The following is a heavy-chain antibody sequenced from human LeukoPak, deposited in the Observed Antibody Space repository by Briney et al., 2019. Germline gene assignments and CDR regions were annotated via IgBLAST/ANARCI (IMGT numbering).Heavy chain of an antibody. CDR1: GGSISSSSYY. CDR3: ASIGSADAFDI. V-gene: IGHV4-39*01. J-gene: IGHJ3*02. D-gene: IGHD1-26*01. CDR2: IYYSGTP. Sequence: SETLSLTCTVSGGSISSSSYYWGWIRQPPGKGLEWIGSIYYSGTPYYNPSLKSRVTISVDTSKNQFSLKLSSVTAADTAVYYCASIGSADAFDIWGQGTMVTVSS.